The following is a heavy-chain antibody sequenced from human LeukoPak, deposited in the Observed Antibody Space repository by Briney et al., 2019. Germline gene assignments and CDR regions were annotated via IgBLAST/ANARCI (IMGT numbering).Heavy chain of an antibody. CDR1: GFTFVHYA. D-gene: IGHD2-21*01. CDR2: LGTIGGSE. J-gene: IGHJ4*02. CDR3: AKGAYSGVWTFDS. Sequence: PGGSLRLSCAASGFTFVHYAMTWVRQTPGKGLEWVSSLGTIGGSEYFADSVKGRFIISRDNSKNTLYLQMSSLRDEDTAVYYCAKGAYSGVWTFDSWGQGTLVTVSS. V-gene: IGHV3-23*01.